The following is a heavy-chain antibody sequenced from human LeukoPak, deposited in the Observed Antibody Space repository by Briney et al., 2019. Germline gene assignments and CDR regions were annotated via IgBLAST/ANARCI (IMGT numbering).Heavy chain of an antibody. J-gene: IGHJ4*02. CDR1: GGSISSSSYY. Sequence: ASETLSLTCTVSGGSISSSSYYWGWIRQPPGKGLEWIGSIYYSGSTYYNPSLKSRVTISVDTSKNQFSLKLSSVTAADTAVYYCARVVVDTAMVTGPTVFDYWGQGTLVTVSS. V-gene: IGHV4-39*01. CDR2: IYYSGST. CDR3: ARVVVDTAMVTGPTVFDY. D-gene: IGHD5-18*01.